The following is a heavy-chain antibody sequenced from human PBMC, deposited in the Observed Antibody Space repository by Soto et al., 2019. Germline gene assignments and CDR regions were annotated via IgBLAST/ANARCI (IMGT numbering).Heavy chain of an antibody. CDR1: GGSISSYY. D-gene: IGHD6-13*01. J-gene: IGHJ4*02. CDR2: IYYSGST. Sequence: QVQLQESGPGLVEPSETLSLTCTVSGGSISSYYWSWIRQPPGKGLEWIGYIYYSGSTNYNPALKGRVTISVDTSKNQFSLKLSSVTAADTAVYYCAIHGIPASSGDYWGQGTLVTGSS. CDR3: AIHGIPASSGDY. V-gene: IGHV4-59*08.